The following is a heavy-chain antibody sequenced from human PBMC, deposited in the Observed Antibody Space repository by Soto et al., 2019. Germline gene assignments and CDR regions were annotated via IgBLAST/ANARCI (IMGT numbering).Heavy chain of an antibody. CDR3: AKDQYYESWFDP. D-gene: IGHD1-26*01. J-gene: IGHJ5*02. CDR2: VSGSGVTT. Sequence: EVQLLESGGGLVQPGGSLRLSCAASGFTFSSYAMSWVRQAPGKGLEWVSTVSGSGVTTYYADSVKGRFTISRDNSKNTVYLQMNSLRAEDTAIFYCAKDQYYESWFDPWGQGTLVTVSS. V-gene: IGHV3-23*01. CDR1: GFTFSSYA.